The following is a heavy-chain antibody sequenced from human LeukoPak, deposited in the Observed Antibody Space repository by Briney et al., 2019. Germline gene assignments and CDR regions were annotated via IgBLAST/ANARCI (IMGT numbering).Heavy chain of an antibody. J-gene: IGHJ4*02. Sequence: PGGSLRLSCAASGFTFSTYEMNWVRQAPGKGLDWVSYISSSGSTIYYADSVKGRFTISRGNAKNSLFLQMNSLRAEDSAVYYCARLLGGSYFDYWGQGTLVTVSS. CDR1: GFTFSTYE. V-gene: IGHV3-48*03. CDR2: ISSSGSTI. D-gene: IGHD3-16*01. CDR3: ARLLGGSYFDY.